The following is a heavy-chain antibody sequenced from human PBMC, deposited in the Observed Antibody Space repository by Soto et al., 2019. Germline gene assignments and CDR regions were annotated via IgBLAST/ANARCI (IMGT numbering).Heavy chain of an antibody. CDR3: ARFSCFRYMLGEYDMAV. V-gene: IGHV1-18*01. D-gene: IGHD3-10*02. CDR1: GYTFTSYG. CDR2: ISAYNGNT. J-gene: IGHJ4*02. Sequence: QVQLVQSGAEVKKPGASVKDSCKASGYTFTSYGISWVRQAPGQGLEWMGGISAYNGNTNYAQKLQGRVTMTTDTSTSTAYMELRSLRSDDTAVYYCARFSCFRYMLGEYDMAVWGQGTLVTVSS.